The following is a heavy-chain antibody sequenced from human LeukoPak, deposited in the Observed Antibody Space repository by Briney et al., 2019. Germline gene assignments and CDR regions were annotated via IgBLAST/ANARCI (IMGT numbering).Heavy chain of an antibody. CDR3: ARDISGEAVTTYDAFDI. Sequence: GGSLRLSCAASGFTFSSYSMDWVRQAPGKGLEWVSSISSSSSYIYYADSVKGRFTISRDNAKNSLYLQMNSLRAEDTAVYYCARDISGEAVTTYDAFDIWGQGTMVTVSS. V-gene: IGHV3-21*01. CDR1: GFTFSSYS. J-gene: IGHJ3*02. D-gene: IGHD4-17*01. CDR2: ISSSSSYI.